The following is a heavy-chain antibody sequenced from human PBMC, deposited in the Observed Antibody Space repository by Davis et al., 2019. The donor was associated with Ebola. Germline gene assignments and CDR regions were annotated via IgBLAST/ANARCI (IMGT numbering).Heavy chain of an antibody. V-gene: IGHV3-20*04. J-gene: IGHJ4*02. CDR1: GFTFDDYG. Sequence: GGSLRLSCAASGFTFDDYGMSWVRQAPGKGLEWVSGINWNGGSTGYADSVKGRFTISRDNAKNSLYLQMNSLRAEDTAVYYCARSGGYSSGWYSIDYWGQGTLVTVSS. D-gene: IGHD6-19*01. CDR2: INWNGGST. CDR3: ARSGGYSSGWYSIDY.